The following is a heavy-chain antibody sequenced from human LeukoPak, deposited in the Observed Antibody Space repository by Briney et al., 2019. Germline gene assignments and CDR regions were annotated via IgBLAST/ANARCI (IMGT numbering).Heavy chain of an antibody. V-gene: IGHV3-74*01. CDR3: ARETWGGLDY. D-gene: IGHD3-16*01. CDR2: INSDGSTT. Sequence: PGGSLRLSCAASGFTFTNYWMHWVRQVPGEGLMWLSRINSDGSTTSYAGSVKGRFTISRDNAKNTLYLQLNTLRVEDTAVYYCARETWGGLDYWGQGTLVSVSP. J-gene: IGHJ4*02. CDR1: GFTFTNYW.